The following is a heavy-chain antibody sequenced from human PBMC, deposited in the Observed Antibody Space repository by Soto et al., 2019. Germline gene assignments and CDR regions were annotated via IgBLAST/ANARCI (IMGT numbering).Heavy chain of an antibody. D-gene: IGHD5-12*01. J-gene: IGHJ4*02. V-gene: IGHV3-9*01. CDR3: AKGGSGDDYANFAY. CDR2: ISWNSGSI. CDR1: GFTFDDYA. Sequence: HPGGSLRLSCAASGFTFDDYAMHWVRQAPGKGLEWVSGISWNSGSIGYADSVKGRFTISRDNAKNSLYLQMNSLRAEDTALYYCAKGGSGDDYANFAYWGQGTLVTVSS.